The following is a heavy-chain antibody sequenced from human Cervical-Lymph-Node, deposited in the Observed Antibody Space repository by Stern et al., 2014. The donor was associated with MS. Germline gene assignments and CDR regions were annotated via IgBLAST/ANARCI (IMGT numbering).Heavy chain of an antibody. D-gene: IGHD6-13*01. V-gene: IGHV4-59*01. CDR2: IYYSGST. J-gene: IGHJ5*01. CDR1: GGSISSYY. Sequence: KESGPGLVKPSETLSLTCTVSGGSISSYYWSWIRQPPGKGLEWIGYIYYSGSTNYNPSLKSRVSISVDTSKNQFSLKLSSVTAADTAVYFCARGYSGSWYWIDSWGQGTQVTVSS. CDR3: ARGYSGSWYWIDS.